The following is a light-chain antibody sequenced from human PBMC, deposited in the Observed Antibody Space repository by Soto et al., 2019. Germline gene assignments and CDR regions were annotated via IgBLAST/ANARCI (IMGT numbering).Light chain of an antibody. CDR2: ATS. CDR1: QSLSSN. V-gene: IGKV3-15*01. CDR3: QQYNHWPRMLS. J-gene: IGKJ4*01. Sequence: EIVLTQSPATLYVSPGETATLSCRASQSLSSNVAWYQQRPRQAPRLLIYATSSRASDVPARFSGTGSGTEFTLTIASLQHEDFAIYYCQQYNHWPRMLSFGGGTKVDIK.